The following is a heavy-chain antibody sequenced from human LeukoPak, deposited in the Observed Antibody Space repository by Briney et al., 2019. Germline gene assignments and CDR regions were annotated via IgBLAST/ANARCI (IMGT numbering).Heavy chain of an antibody. D-gene: IGHD3-10*01. J-gene: IGHJ4*02. CDR1: GFTFSSYW. Sequence: GGSLRLSCGASGFTFSSYWMHWVRQAPGKGLEWVAVVSYDGSYKDYADSVKGRFTISRDNSKSTLYIQMNSLRAEDTAVYYCARAKPKNMVRGLIMRRESRYYFDYWGQGTLVTVSS. CDR3: ARAKPKNMVRGLIMRRESRYYFDY. CDR2: VSYDGSYK. V-gene: IGHV3-30*14.